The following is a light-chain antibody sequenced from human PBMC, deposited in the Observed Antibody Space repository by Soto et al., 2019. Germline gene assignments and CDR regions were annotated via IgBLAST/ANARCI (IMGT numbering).Light chain of an antibody. V-gene: IGLV2-8*01. Sequence: QSVLTQPPSASGSPGQSVAISCTGTSSDVGGYNYVSWYQQHPGKAPQLIIYEVNKRPSGVPDRFSGSKSGNTASLTVSGLQAEDEADYYCSSYAGSSNVFGTGTKVTVL. J-gene: IGLJ1*01. CDR2: EVN. CDR3: SSYAGSSNV. CDR1: SSDVGGYNY.